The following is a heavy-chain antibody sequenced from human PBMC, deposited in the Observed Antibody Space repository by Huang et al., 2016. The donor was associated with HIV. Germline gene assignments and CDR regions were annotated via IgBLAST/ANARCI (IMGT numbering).Heavy chain of an antibody. D-gene: IGHD6-19*01. Sequence: EVELVESGGGLVKPGGSLRLSYAASGFVFSSYGMNWVRQAPGKGLGLVAFIGMDSSYIYYADSVKGRVTISRDNAKSSIDLQLDSLRAEDTAVYYCAYQQWLVGGLNHWGQGTLVVVSS. CDR2: IGMDSSYI. J-gene: IGHJ5*02. CDR1: GFVFSSYG. V-gene: IGHV3-21*02. CDR3: AYQQWLVGGLNH.